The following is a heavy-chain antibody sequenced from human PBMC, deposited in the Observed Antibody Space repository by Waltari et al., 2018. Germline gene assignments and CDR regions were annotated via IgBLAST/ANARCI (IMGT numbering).Heavy chain of an antibody. D-gene: IGHD2-8*02. J-gene: IGHJ2*01. CDR1: GDTFSNYA. CDR3: AISTGSDWYFDL. CDR2: IIPIFGAP. Sequence: QVQLVQSGAEVKKPGSSVKVSCKASGDTFSNYAIAWVRQAPGQGLEWMGGIIPIFGAPKSAQKFQVRVTITADESTSTAYMALSSLRSDDTAVYYCAISTGSDWYFDLWGRGTLVTVSS. V-gene: IGHV1-69*01.